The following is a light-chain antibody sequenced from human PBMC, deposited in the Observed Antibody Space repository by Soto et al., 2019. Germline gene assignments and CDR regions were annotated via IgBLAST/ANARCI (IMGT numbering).Light chain of an antibody. V-gene: IGKV3-20*01. CDR3: QQYGSSALT. J-gene: IGKJ4*01. CDR1: QSVSRNY. CDR2: GAS. Sequence: TVLTQSPGTLSLSPGERVTLSCRASQSVSRNYLAWYQQKPGQTPRLLIYGASSRATGIPDRFSGSGSGTDFTLTISRLEPEDVAVYYCQQYGSSALTVGGGTKVEIK.